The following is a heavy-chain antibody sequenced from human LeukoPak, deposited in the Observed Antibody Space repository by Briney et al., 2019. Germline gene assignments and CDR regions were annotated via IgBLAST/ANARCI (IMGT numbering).Heavy chain of an antibody. D-gene: IGHD4-17*01. CDR2: INWNGGST. Sequence: GGSLRLSCAASGFTFDDYGMSWVRQAPGRGLEWVSGINWNGGSTGYADSVKGRFTISRDNAKNSLYLQMNSLRAEDTALYYCARDMTTVTTPGYWGQGTLVTVSS. V-gene: IGHV3-20*04. J-gene: IGHJ4*02. CDR1: GFTFDDYG. CDR3: ARDMTTVTTPGY.